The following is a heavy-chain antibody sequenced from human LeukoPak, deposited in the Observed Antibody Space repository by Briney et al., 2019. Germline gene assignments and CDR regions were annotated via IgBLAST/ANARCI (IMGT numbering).Heavy chain of an antibody. D-gene: IGHD4-17*01. V-gene: IGHV3-7*03. CDR2: IKEDGSEK. CDR3: ARDSRSTLQGNGVYQIMDV. J-gene: IGHJ6*04. Sequence: GGSLRLSCAASGFTFRSYWMSWFRQAPAKGLEWVANIKEDGSEKYFVDSVKGRFTISRDNAKNSLYLQMNSLRAEDTAVYYCARDSRSTLQGNGVYQIMDVWGKGTTVTVSS. CDR1: GFTFRSYW.